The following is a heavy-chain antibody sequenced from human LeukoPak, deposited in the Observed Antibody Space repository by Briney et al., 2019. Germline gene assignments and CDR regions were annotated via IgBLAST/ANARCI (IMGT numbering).Heavy chain of an antibody. CDR3: ARARFPIAAAAPAFDY. CDR2: IYTSGST. V-gene: IGHV4-4*07. CDR1: GGSISSYY. J-gene: IGHJ4*02. Sequence: PSETLSLTCTVSGGSISSYYWSWIRQPAGKGLEWIGRIYTSGSTNYNPSLKSRVTMSVDTSKNQFSLKLSSVTAADTAVYYCARARFPIAAAAPAFDYWGQGTLVTVSS. D-gene: IGHD6-13*01.